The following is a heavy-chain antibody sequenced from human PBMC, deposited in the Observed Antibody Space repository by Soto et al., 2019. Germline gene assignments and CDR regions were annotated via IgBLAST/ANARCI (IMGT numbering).Heavy chain of an antibody. V-gene: IGHV1-18*01. Sequence: ASVKVSCKASGYTFTSYGIIWVRQAPGQGLEWMGWISAYSVNTSYAQKLQGRVTMTRDTSTSTAYMELSSLRSDDTAVYYCARWYYGVYTSLDYWGQGTLVTVSS. D-gene: IGHD4-17*01. CDR3: ARWYYGVYTSLDY. J-gene: IGHJ4*02. CDR1: GYTFTSYG. CDR2: ISAYSVNT.